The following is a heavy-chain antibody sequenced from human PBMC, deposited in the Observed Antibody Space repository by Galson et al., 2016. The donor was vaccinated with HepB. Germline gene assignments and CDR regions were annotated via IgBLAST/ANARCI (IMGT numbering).Heavy chain of an antibody. J-gene: IGHJ4*02. D-gene: IGHD3-10*01. CDR3: VRHAHGSGSCDY. V-gene: IGHV1-3*01. CDR2: LSAGNGDT. Sequence: SVKVSCKASGFPFSAYAIHWVRQAPGQSFEWMGWLSAGNGDTGYSPRFRGRLTLTRDASADIAYMDLSALRSGDTAVYYCVRHAHGSGSCDYWGQGTVIPVSS. CDR1: GFPFSAYA.